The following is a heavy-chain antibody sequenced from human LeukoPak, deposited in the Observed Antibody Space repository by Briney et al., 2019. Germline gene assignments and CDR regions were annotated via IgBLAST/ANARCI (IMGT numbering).Heavy chain of an antibody. D-gene: IGHD3-3*01. V-gene: IGHV4-34*01. CDR1: GGSFSGYY. J-gene: IGHJ4*02. CDR2: INHSGST. CDR3: ARRMYYDFWSGYYEHFDY. Sequence: SETLSLTCAVYGGSFSGYYWSWIRQPPGKGLEWIGEINHSGSTNYNPSLKSRVTISVDTSKNQFSLKLSSVTAADTAVYYCARRMYYDFWSGYYEHFDYWGQGTLVTVSS.